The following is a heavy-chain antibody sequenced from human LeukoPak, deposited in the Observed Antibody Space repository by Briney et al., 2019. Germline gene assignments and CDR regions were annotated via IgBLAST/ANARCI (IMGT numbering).Heavy chain of an antibody. CDR1: GFTFSSYW. D-gene: IGHD1-26*01. V-gene: IGHV3-7*01. CDR2: IKQDGSEK. J-gene: IGHJ4*02. CDR3: VRDGVGAPPFDY. Sequence: GGSLRLSCAASGFTFSSYWMSWVRQAPGKGLEWVANIKQDGSEKYYVDSVKGRFTISRDNAKNTLDLQMNNLRVEDTAVYYCVRDGVGAPPFDYWGEGVLVTVSS.